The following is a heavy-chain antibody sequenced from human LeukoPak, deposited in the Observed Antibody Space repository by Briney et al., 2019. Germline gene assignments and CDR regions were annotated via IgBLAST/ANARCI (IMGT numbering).Heavy chain of an antibody. CDR1: GFTFDDYA. CDR3: ASQDSRPSYYFDY. Sequence: PGGSLRLSCAASGFTFDDYAMHWVRQAPGKGLEWVSVIYSGGSTYYADSVKGRFTISRDNSKNTLYLQMNSLRAEDTAVYYCASQDSRPSYYFDYWGQGTLVTVSS. V-gene: IGHV3-66*02. CDR2: IYSGGST. D-gene: IGHD5-18*01. J-gene: IGHJ4*02.